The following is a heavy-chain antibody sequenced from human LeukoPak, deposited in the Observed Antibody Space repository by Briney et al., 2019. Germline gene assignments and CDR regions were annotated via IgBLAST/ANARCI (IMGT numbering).Heavy chain of an antibody. J-gene: IGHJ6*03. CDR1: GFTFSSYW. CDR2: IKQDGSEK. Sequence: GGSLRLSCAASGFTFSSYWMSWVRQAPGKGLEWVANIKQDGSEKYYVDSVKGRFTISRDNAKNSLYLQMNSLRAEDTAVYYCARVPKILGNYMDVWGKGTTVTVSS. V-gene: IGHV3-7*01. CDR3: ARVPKILGNYMDV. D-gene: IGHD1-26*01.